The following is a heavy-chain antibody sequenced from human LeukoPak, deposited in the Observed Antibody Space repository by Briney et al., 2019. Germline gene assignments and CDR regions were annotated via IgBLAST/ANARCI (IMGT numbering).Heavy chain of an antibody. CDR1: GFTFSDNR. CDR2: INTDGSST. J-gene: IGHJ4*02. CDR3: ARDGGYTYGYFDY. V-gene: IGHV3-74*01. Sequence: PGGSLRLSCAASGFTFSDNRMHWVRQAPGKGLVLVSRINTDGSSTAYADSVKGRFTISRDNAKNTLYLQMNSLRAEDTAVYYCARDGGYTYGYFDYWGQGTLVTVSS. D-gene: IGHD5-18*01.